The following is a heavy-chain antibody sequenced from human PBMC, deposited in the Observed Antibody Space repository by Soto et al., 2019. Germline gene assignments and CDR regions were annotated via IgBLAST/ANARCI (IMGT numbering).Heavy chain of an antibody. CDR1: GGSISSGGYY. J-gene: IGHJ3*02. Sequence: SETLSLTCTVSGGSISSGGYYWSWIRQHPGKGLEWIGYIYYSGSTNYNPSLKSRVTISVDTSKNQFSLKLSSVTAAGTAVYYCARRYRSAFDIWGQGTMVTVSS. V-gene: IGHV4-61*08. D-gene: IGHD3-16*02. CDR2: IYYSGST. CDR3: ARRYRSAFDI.